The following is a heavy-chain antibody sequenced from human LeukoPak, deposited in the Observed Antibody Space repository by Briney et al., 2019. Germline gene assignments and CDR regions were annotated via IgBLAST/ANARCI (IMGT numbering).Heavy chain of an antibody. J-gene: IGHJ4*01. V-gene: IGHV4-59*08. CDR1: GGSISSYY. CDR2: IYYSGST. Sequence: SETLSLTCTVSGGSISSYYWSWIRQPPGKGLEWIGYIYYSGSTNYNPSLKSRVTISVDTSKNQFSLKLSSVTAADTAVYYCARHSDSGNQSFDYWGHGTLITVSS. CDR3: ARHSDSGNQSFDY. D-gene: IGHD3-10*01.